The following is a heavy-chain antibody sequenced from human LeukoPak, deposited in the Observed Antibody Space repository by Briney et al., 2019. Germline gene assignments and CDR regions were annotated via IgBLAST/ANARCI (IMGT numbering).Heavy chain of an antibody. CDR3: ARRSSGRLAAAGYYFDY. Sequence: SETLSLTCTVSGGSISSGGYYWSWIRQHPGKGLEGIGYIYYSGSTYYNPSLKSRVTISVDTSKNQFSLNLSSVTAADTAVYYCARRSSGRLAAAGYYFDYWGQGTLVTVSS. V-gene: IGHV4-31*03. CDR1: GGSISSGGYY. J-gene: IGHJ4*02. D-gene: IGHD6-13*01. CDR2: IYYSGST.